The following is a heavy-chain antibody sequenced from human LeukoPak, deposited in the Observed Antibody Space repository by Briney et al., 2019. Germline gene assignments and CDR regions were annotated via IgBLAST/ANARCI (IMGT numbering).Heavy chain of an antibody. CDR1: GGSFSGYY. Sequence: PSETLSLTCAVYGGSFSGYYWSWIRQPPGKGLEWIGEINHSGSTNYNPSLKSRVTISVDTSKNQFSLKLSSVTAADTAVYYCARIDYYGSGSSLDYWGQGTLVTVSS. CDR2: INHSGST. J-gene: IGHJ4*02. D-gene: IGHD3-10*01. V-gene: IGHV4-34*01. CDR3: ARIDYYGSGSSLDY.